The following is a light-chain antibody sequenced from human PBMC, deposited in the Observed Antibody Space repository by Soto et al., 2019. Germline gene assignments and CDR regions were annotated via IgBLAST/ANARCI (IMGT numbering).Light chain of an antibody. CDR3: CSYAGSLYV. Sequence: QSVLTQPRSVSGSPGQSVTISCTGTSSDVGGYNYVSWYQQHPGKAPKLMIYDVSKRPSGVPDRFSGSKSGNTASLTISGLQAEYEADYYSCSYAGSLYVFGTGTKVTVL. CDR2: DVS. CDR1: SSDVGGYNY. V-gene: IGLV2-11*01. J-gene: IGLJ1*01.